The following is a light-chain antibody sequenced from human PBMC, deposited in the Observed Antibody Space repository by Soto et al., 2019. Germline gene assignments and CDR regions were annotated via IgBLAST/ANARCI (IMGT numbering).Light chain of an antibody. CDR1: QNILSN. Sequence: EIVMTQSPATLSVSPEERVTLSCSASQNILSNLAWYQQKPGQAPRLLIYGASTRATGIPARFSGSGSGTEFTLTISGLQSEECEVYYCQQYNNWPITFGQGTRLEIK. CDR2: GAS. J-gene: IGKJ5*01. V-gene: IGKV3-15*01. CDR3: QQYNNWPIT.